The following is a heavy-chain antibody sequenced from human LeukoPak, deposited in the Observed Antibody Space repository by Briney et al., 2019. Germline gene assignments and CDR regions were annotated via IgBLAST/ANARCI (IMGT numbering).Heavy chain of an antibody. V-gene: IGHV3-23*01. CDR2: ISGSSGLT. CDR3: ARRGESTSYGDYRFDY. J-gene: IGHJ4*02. Sequence: GGSLRLSCATSGFTFSNYAMSWVRQAPGRGLEWVSAISGSSGLTYYADSVKGRFTISRDNSKNTLFLQMNSLRAEDTAVYYCARRGESTSYGDYRFDYWGQGTLVTVSS. D-gene: IGHD4-17*01. CDR1: GFTFSNYA.